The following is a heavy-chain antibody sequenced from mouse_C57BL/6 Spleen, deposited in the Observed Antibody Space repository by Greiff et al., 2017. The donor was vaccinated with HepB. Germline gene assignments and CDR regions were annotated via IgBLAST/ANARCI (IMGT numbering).Heavy chain of an antibody. V-gene: IGHV1-50*01. Sequence: QVQLQQPGAELVKPGASVKLSCKASGYTFTSYWMQWVKQRPGQGLEWIGEIDPSDSYTNYNQKFKGKATLTVDTSSSTAYMQLSSLTSEDSAVYYCARRDYYGSSCVDYWGQGTTLTVSS. CDR2: IDPSDSYT. CDR1: GYTFTSYW. J-gene: IGHJ2*01. CDR3: ARRDYYGSSCVDY. D-gene: IGHD1-1*01.